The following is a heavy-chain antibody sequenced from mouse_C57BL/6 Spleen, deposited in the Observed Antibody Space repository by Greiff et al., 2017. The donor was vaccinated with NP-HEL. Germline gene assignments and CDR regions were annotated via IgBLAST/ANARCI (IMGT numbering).Heavy chain of an antibody. CDR3: ARVYSSGYWYFDG. CDR1: GYTFTSYW. J-gene: IGHJ1*03. CDR2: IDPSDSYT. V-gene: IGHV1-69*01. Sequence: QVQLQQPGAELVMPGASVKLSCKASGYTFTSYWMHWVKQRPGQGLEWIGEIDPSDSYTNYNQKFKGKSTLTVDKSSSTAYMQLSSLTSEDSAVYYCARVYSSGYWYFDGWGTGTTVTVSS. D-gene: IGHD3-2*02.